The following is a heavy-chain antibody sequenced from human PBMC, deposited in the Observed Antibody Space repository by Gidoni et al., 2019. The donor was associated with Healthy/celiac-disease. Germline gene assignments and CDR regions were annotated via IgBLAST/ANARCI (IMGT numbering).Heavy chain of an antibody. CDR3: ARDALFGYCSSTSCYWKGGNYYYYYMDV. J-gene: IGHJ6*03. CDR1: GYTFTSSY. CDR2: ITPSGGST. V-gene: IGHV1-46*01. D-gene: IGHD2-2*01. Sequence: QVQLVQSGAEVKKPGASVKVSCKASGYTFTSSYMHWLRQPPGHGLEWMGIITPSGGSTSYAQKFQGRVTMTRDTSTSTVYMELSSLRSEDTAVYYCARDALFGYCSSTSCYWKGGNYYYYYMDVWGKGTTVTVSS.